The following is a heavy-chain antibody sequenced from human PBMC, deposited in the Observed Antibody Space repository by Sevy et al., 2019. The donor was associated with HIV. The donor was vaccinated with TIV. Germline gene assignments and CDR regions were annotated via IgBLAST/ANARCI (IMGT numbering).Heavy chain of an antibody. CDR3: ARGVGLDC. Sequence: GGSPRLSCAASGFTFSPYWMTWVRQAPGKGLEWLANIRPDGSDKYYVDSVKGRFTISRDNAKNSLYLQMNSLRADDTAMYYCARGVGLDCWGQGALVTVSS. J-gene: IGHJ4*02. V-gene: IGHV3-7*01. CDR1: GFTFSPYW. D-gene: IGHD1-26*01. CDR2: IRPDGSDK.